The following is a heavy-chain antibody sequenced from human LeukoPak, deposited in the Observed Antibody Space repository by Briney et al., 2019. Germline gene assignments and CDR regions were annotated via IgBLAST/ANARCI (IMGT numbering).Heavy chain of an antibody. Sequence: LSHSCVASGLTFSSYSMSWVHQATGCGLERLANIKHAGSDKYYVDSVKGRFTIPRDNAKKSLYRQMNSLRAEDTAVYYCATGQQLGYWAQGTLVTVSS. CDR3: ATGQQLGY. CDR1: GLTFSSYS. V-gene: IGHV3-7*01. J-gene: IGHJ4*02. CDR2: IKHAGSDK. D-gene: IGHD6-13*01.